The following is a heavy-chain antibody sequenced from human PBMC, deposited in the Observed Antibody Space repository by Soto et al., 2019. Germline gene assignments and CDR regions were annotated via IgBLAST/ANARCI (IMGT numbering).Heavy chain of an antibody. V-gene: IGHV3-33*01. J-gene: IGHJ6*01. CDR1: GFTFSSYG. CDR2: IWYDGSNK. D-gene: IGHD2-15*01. Sequence: QVQLVESGGGVVQPGRSLRLSCAASGFTFSSYGMHWVRQAPGKGLEWVAVIWYDGSNKYYADSVKGRFTISRDNSKNTLYLQMNSLRAEDTAVYYCARDRDCSGGSCYSAYYGMDVW. CDR3: ARDRDCSGGSCYSAYYGMDV.